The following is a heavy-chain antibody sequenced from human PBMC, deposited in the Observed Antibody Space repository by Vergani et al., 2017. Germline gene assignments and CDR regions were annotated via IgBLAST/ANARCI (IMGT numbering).Heavy chain of an antibody. Sequence: QLQLQESGPGLVKPSETLSLTCTVSGGSISSSSYYWGWIRQPPGKGLEWIGSIYYSGSTYYNPSLKSRVTRSVDTSKSQFSLKLSSVTAADTAVYYCAREKWQGIAAAGYYFDYWGQGTLVTVSS. J-gene: IGHJ4*02. V-gene: IGHV4-39*07. CDR1: GGSISSSSYY. CDR3: AREKWQGIAAAGYYFDY. D-gene: IGHD6-13*01. CDR2: IYYSGST.